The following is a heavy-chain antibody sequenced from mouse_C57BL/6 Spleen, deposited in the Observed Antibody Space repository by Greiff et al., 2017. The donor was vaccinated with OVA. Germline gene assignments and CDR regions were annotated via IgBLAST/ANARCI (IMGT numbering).Heavy chain of an antibody. Sequence: VKLMESGAELARPGASVKLSCKASGYTFTSYGISWVKQRTGQGLEWIGEIYPRSGNTYYNEKFKGKATLTADKSSSTAYMELRSLTSEDSAVYFCAREVDGYFLLDYWGQGTTLTVSS. J-gene: IGHJ2*01. CDR2: IYPRSGNT. D-gene: IGHD2-3*01. CDR3: AREVDGYFLLDY. V-gene: IGHV1-81*01. CDR1: GYTFTSYG.